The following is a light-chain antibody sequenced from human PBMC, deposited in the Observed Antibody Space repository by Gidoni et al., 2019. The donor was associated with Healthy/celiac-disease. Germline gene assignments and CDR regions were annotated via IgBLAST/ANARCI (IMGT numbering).Light chain of an antibody. J-gene: IGKJ3*01. CDR3: QKYNSALT. CDR2: AAS. V-gene: IGKV1-27*01. CDR1: QGISNY. Sequence: IQMTQSPSSLSASVGDRVTITCRASQGISNYLAWYQQKPGKVPKLLIYAASTLQSGVPSRFSGSGSGTDFTLTISSLQPEDVATYYCQKYNSALTFGPXTKVDIK.